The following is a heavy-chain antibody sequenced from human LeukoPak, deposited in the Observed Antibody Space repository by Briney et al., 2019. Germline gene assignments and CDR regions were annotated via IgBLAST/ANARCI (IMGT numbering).Heavy chain of an antibody. D-gene: IGHD3-22*01. J-gene: IGHJ4*02. V-gene: IGHV4-59*01. CDR2: IYYSGST. Sequence: SETLSLTCTVSGGSINNYYGSWIRQPPGKGLEWIGYIYYSGSTNYNPSLKSRVTISVDTSKNQFSLNLSSLTAADTAVYYCARHRGSGYPYFDYWGQGTLVTVSS. CDR3: ARHRGSGYPYFDY. CDR1: GGSINNYY.